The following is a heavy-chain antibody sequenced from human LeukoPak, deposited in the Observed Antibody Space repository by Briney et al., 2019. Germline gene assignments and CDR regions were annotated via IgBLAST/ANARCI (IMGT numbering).Heavy chain of an antibody. CDR2: ISSSSSHR. CDR1: GFTFSTYS. Sequence: GGSLRLSCAASGFTFSTYSMNWVRQAPGKGLEWVSYISSSSSHRYYADPVKGRFTISRDNAKNSLYLQMNSLTDEDTAVYYCARESGWPIDYWGQGTLVTVSS. D-gene: IGHD6-19*01. V-gene: IGHV3-21*05. J-gene: IGHJ4*02. CDR3: ARESGWPIDY.